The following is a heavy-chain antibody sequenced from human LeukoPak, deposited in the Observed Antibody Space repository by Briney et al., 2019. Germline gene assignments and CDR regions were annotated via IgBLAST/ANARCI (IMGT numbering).Heavy chain of an antibody. D-gene: IGHD6-13*01. Sequence: SETLSLTCTVSGGSISSYYWSWVRQPPGKGLEWVGYIYYSGSTNYNPSLKSRVTISVDTSKNQFSLKLSSVTAADTAVYYCARLNEAAAGVHYYYYGMDVWGQGTTVTVSS. CDR3: ARLNEAAAGVHYYYYGMDV. CDR2: IYYSGST. CDR1: GGSISSYY. V-gene: IGHV4-59*08. J-gene: IGHJ6*02.